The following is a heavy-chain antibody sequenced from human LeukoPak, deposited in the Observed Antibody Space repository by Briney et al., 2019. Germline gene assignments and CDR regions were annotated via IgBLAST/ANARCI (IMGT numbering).Heavy chain of an antibody. D-gene: IGHD3-22*01. Sequence: ASVKVSCKASGYTFTSYYMHWVRQAPGQGLEWMGIINPSGGSTSYAQKFQGRVTMTRDMSTSTVYMELSSLRSEDTAVYYCARGVYYYDSSGYYYYPPPDYWGQGTLVTVSS. J-gene: IGHJ4*02. V-gene: IGHV1-46*01. CDR2: INPSGGST. CDR1: GYTFTSYY. CDR3: ARGVYYYDSSGYYYYPPPDY.